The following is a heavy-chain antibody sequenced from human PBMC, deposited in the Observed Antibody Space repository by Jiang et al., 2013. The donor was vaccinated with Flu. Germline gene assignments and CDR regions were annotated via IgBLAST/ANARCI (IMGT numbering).Heavy chain of an antibody. V-gene: IGHV1-3*01. J-gene: IGHJ5*02. D-gene: IGHD2-2*01. CDR3: ARAQSSSSWYEGEDWFDP. CDR2: INAGNGNT. Sequence: SWAEVKKPGASVKVSCKASGYTFTSYAMHWVRQAPGXRLEWMGWINAGNGNTKYSQKFQGRVTITRDTSASTAYMELSSLRSEDTAVYYCARAQSSSSWYEGEDWFDPWGQGTLVTVSS. CDR1: GYTFTSYA.